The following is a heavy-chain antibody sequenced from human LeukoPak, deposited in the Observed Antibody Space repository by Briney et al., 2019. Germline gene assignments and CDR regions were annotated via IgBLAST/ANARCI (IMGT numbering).Heavy chain of an antibody. D-gene: IGHD3-3*01. CDR2: IYHSGSD. Sequence: PFETLSLTCTVSGGSTSSSSFHWGWIRQSPGKGLAWIGNIYHSGSDHYNPSLKRRAIISLDTSRSQVSLLLRSVTAADTAVYYCAREAPPGWSGYSWDRNYYYYMDVWGKGTTVTVSS. CDR1: GGSTSSSSFH. J-gene: IGHJ6*03. V-gene: IGHV4-39*07. CDR3: AREAPPGWSGYSWDRNYYYYMDV.